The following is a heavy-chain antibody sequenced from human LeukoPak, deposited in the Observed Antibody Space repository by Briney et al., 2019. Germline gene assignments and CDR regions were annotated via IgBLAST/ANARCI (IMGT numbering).Heavy chain of an antibody. CDR2: IRGSDGYT. V-gene: IGHV3-23*01. Sequence: GGSLRLSCVASGFTFSSYAMSWVRQAPGKGLEWVSTIRGSDGYTYYADSVKGRFTISRDNSKNALYLQMNSLRVDDSAVYYCARGNSATTTFDFWGQGTLVTVSS. J-gene: IGHJ4*02. CDR3: ARGNSATTTFDF. CDR1: GFTFSSYA. D-gene: IGHD4-17*01.